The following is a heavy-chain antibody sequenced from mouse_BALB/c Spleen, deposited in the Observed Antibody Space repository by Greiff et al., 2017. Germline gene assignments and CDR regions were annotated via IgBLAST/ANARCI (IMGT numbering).Heavy chain of an antibody. V-gene: IGHV4-1*02. CDR3: ARLDTTALYWYFEV. CDR1: GFAFSRYW. Sequence: EVLLVESGGGLVQPGGSLKLSCAASGFAFSRYWMSWVRQAPGKGLEWIGEINPDSSTINYTPSLKDKFIISIDNAKNTLYLQMSKVRSEDTALYYGARLDTTALYWYFEVWGAGTTVTVSS. D-gene: IGHD2-2*01. CDR2: INPDSSTI. J-gene: IGHJ1*01.